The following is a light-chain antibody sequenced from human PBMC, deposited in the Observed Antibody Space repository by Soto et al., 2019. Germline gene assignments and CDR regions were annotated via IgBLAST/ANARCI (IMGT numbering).Light chain of an antibody. CDR2: DVN. Sequence: QSALTQPRSVSESPGQSVTISCSGTSSDVGGYNYVSWYQQHPGTAPKLMIYDVNKRPSGVPDRFSGSKSGSTASLTISGLQNEDEADYYCCSYAGSHTWVFGGGTKLTVL. V-gene: IGLV2-11*01. CDR3: CSYAGSHTWV. CDR1: SSDVGGYNY. J-gene: IGLJ3*02.